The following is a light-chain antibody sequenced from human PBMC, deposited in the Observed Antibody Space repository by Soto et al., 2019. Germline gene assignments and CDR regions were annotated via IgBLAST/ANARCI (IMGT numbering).Light chain of an antibody. Sequence: QSALTQPRTVSESPAHTVTISFTGTSIDGWGDNFLSWFQQHPGKAAKLITYYVIKRPSGLPPHYSAANTGNTASLTISGLPAEDEAGYFCCSYAGSYTQVFGTRTNVTVL. V-gene: IGLV2-11*02. CDR2: YVI. CDR3: CSYAGSYTQV. J-gene: IGLJ1*01. CDR1: SIDGWGDNF.